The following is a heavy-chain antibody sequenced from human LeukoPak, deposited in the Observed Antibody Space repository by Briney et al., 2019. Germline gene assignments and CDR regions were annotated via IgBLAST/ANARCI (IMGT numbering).Heavy chain of an antibody. CDR1: GYSFTSYW. D-gene: IGHD2-15*01. Sequence: GESLKISCKGSGYSFTSYWIGWVRQMPGKGLEWMGIIYPGDSDTRYSPSFQGQVTISADKSISTAYLQWSSLKASDTAMYYCASAPRVGYCSGGSCRNDAFDIWGQGTVVTVSS. CDR3: ASAPRVGYCSGGSCRNDAFDI. J-gene: IGHJ3*02. V-gene: IGHV5-51*01. CDR2: IYPGDSDT.